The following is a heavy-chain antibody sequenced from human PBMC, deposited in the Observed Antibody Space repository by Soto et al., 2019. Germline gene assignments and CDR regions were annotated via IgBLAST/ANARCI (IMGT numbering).Heavy chain of an antibody. CDR1: GDSVSSNSAA. J-gene: IGHJ6*02. CDR2: TYYRSKWYN. Sequence: SQTLSLTCAISGDSVSSNSAAWHWIRQSPSRGLEWLGRTYYRSKWYNDYAVSVKSRITINPDTSKNQFSLQLNSVTPEDTAVYYCARDXPLSIAARTYYYYGMDVWGQGTTVTVSS. D-gene: IGHD6-6*01. CDR3: ARDXPLSIAARTYYYYGMDV. V-gene: IGHV6-1*01.